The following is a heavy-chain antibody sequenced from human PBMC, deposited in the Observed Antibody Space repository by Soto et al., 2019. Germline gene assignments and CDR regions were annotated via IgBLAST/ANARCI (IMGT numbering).Heavy chain of an antibody. J-gene: IGHJ4*02. V-gene: IGHV3-33*01. Sequence: GGSLRLSCAASGFTFSSYGMHWVRQAPGKGLEWVAVIWYDGSNKYYADSVKGRFTISRDNSKNTLYLQMNSLRAEDTAVYYCARDELVGESGVFDYWGQGTLVTVSS. CDR3: ARDELVGESGVFDY. CDR1: GFTFSSYG. CDR2: IWYDGSNK. D-gene: IGHD6-13*01.